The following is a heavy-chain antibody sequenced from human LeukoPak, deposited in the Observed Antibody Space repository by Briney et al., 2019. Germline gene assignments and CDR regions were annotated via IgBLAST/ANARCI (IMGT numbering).Heavy chain of an antibody. Sequence: PGTSLRLSCTAPGFSFSSYAIHWVRQAPGKGLEWVAVISYDGGNKYYADSVKGRFTISRDNSKSTVYLQMNSLRAEDTAVYYCARVGGNYGLTRSFDYWGQGTLVTVSS. D-gene: IGHD4-17*01. CDR1: GFSFSSYA. CDR2: ISYDGGNK. CDR3: ARVGGNYGLTRSFDY. V-gene: IGHV3-30-3*01. J-gene: IGHJ4*02.